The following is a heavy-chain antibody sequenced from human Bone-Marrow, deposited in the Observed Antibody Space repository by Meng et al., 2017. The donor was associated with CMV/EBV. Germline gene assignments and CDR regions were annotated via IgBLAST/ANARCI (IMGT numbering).Heavy chain of an antibody. CDR3: ATYRDYGDYHSAFAY. D-gene: IGHD4-17*01. CDR1: GYTFTSYY. Sequence: ASVKVSCKASGYTFTSYYMHWVRQAPGQGLEWMGIINPSGGSTSYAQKFQGRVTMTRDTSTSTVYMELSSLRSEDTAVYYCATYRDYGDYHSAFAYWGPGALVTCSS. CDR2: INPSGGST. J-gene: IGHJ4*02. V-gene: IGHV1-46*01.